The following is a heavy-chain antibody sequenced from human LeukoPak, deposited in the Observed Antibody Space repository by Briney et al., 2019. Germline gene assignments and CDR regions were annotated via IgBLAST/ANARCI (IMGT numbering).Heavy chain of an antibody. V-gene: IGHV4-34*01. Sequence: PSETLSLTCAVYGGSFSGYYWSWIRQPPGKGLEWIGEINHSGSTNYNPSLKSRVTISVDTSKNQFSLQLNSVTPEDTAVYYCARAGIAVDGTTYYFDYWGQGTLVTVSS. CDR1: GGSFSGYY. CDR2: INHSGST. D-gene: IGHD6-19*01. CDR3: ARAGIAVDGTTYYFDY. J-gene: IGHJ4*02.